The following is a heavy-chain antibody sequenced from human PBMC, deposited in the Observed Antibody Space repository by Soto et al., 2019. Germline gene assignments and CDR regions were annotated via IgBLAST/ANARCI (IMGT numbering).Heavy chain of an antibody. D-gene: IGHD6-19*01. CDR2: IIPIFGTA. CDR1: GGTFSSYA. Sequence: SVKVSCKASGGTFSSYAISWVRQAPGQGLEWMGGIIPIFGTANYAQKFQGRVTITADESTSTAYMELSSLRSEDTTVYYCASGVYSSGWAELDYWGQGTLVTVSS. J-gene: IGHJ4*02. V-gene: IGHV1-69*13. CDR3: ASGVYSSGWAELDY.